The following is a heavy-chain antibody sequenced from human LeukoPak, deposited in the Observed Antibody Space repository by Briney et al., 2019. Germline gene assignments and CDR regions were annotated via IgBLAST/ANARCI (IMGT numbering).Heavy chain of an antibody. Sequence: SETLSLTCTVSGGSISSYYWSWIRQPPGKGLEWIGYIYYSGSTNYNPSLKSRVTISVDTSKNQFSLKLSSATAADTAVYYCARDFYYDFGAFDIWGQGTMVTVSS. J-gene: IGHJ3*02. CDR3: ARDFYYDFGAFDI. V-gene: IGHV4-59*01. CDR2: IYYSGST. D-gene: IGHD3-22*01. CDR1: GGSISSYY.